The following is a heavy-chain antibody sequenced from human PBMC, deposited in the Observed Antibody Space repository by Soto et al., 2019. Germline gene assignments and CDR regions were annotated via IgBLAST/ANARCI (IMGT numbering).Heavy chain of an antibody. D-gene: IGHD2-15*01. Sequence: PSXTLSLTCTVSGGSISSYYWSCIRQPPVKGLEWIGYIYYSGSTNYNPSLKSRVTISVDTSKNQFSLKLSSVTAADTAVYYCARILVAAPGDAFDIWGQGTMVTVSS. CDR1: GGSISSYY. CDR3: ARILVAAPGDAFDI. V-gene: IGHV4-59*01. J-gene: IGHJ3*02. CDR2: IYYSGST.